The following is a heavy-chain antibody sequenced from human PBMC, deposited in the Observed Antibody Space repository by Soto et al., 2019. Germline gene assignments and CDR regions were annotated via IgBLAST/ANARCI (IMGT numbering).Heavy chain of an antibody. CDR2: MNPNSGNT. D-gene: IGHD5-18*01. Sequence: QVQLVQSGAEVKKPGASVKVSCKASGYTFTSNDINWVRQATGQGLEWMGWMNPNSGNTGYAQKFKGRVTMTRNTSISTAYMELSSLRSEDTAVYYCVRELRFQLWTPQCMDVWGQGTTVTVSS. CDR1: GYTFTSND. J-gene: IGHJ6*02. CDR3: VRELRFQLWTPQCMDV. V-gene: IGHV1-8*01.